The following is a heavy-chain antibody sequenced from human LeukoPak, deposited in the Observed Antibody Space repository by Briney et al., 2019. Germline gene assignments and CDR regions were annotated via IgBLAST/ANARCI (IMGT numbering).Heavy chain of an antibody. J-gene: IGHJ4*02. CDR1: GFTFSSYA. V-gene: IGHV3-30-3*01. CDR3: AREHGSYYTYYFDY. CDR2: ISYDGSNK. Sequence: GRSLRLSCAASGFTFSSYAMHWVRQAPGKGLEWVAVISYDGSNKYYADSVKGRFTISRDNSKNTLYLQTNSLRAEDTAVYYCAREHGSYYTYYFDYWGQGTLVTVSS. D-gene: IGHD1-26*01.